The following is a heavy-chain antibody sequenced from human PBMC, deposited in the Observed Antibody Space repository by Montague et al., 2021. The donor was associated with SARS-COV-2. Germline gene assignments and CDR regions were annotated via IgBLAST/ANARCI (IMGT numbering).Heavy chain of an antibody. CDR1: GGSNSSYY. CDR2: IFYTGST. CDR3: ARAQNICFIANCVNYFDL. J-gene: IGHJ4*02. Sequence: SETLSLTCSVSGGSNSSYYWTWIRQSPGKGLKWIGYIFYTGSTKFNPSLKSRVSMSLDTSKNHFSLRLSAVTAADTARYYCARAQNICFIANCVNYFDLWGLGALVTVSS. V-gene: IGHV4-59*01. D-gene: IGHD2-15*01.